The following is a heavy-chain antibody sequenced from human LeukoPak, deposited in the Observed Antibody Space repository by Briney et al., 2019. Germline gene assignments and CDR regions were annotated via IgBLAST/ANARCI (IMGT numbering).Heavy chain of an antibody. D-gene: IGHD2-15*01. J-gene: IGHJ4*02. CDR3: AKGSLELLGAYFDY. CDR2: ISGSGGTT. V-gene: IGHV3-23*01. Sequence: PGGSLRLSCAASGFTFSSYAMSWVRQAPGKGLEWVSAISGSGGTTYYADSVKGRFTISRDNSKNTLYLQMNSLRAEDTAVYYCAKGSLELLGAYFDYWGQGTLVTVSS. CDR1: GFTFSSYA.